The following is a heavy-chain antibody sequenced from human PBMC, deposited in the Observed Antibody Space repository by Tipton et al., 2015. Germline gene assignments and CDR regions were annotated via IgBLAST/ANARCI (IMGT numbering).Heavy chain of an antibody. V-gene: IGHV6-1*01. D-gene: IGHD5-24*01. CDR2: TYYRSRWYN. Sequence: GLVKPSQTLSLTCAISGDSVSSNSDAWNWIRQSPSRGLEWLGRTYYRSRWYNDYAVSVKSRITINPDTSKNQFSLKLSSVTAADTAVYYCARDLEHGMDVWGQGTTVTVSS. CDR1: GDSVSSNSDA. J-gene: IGHJ6*02. CDR3: ARDLEHGMDV.